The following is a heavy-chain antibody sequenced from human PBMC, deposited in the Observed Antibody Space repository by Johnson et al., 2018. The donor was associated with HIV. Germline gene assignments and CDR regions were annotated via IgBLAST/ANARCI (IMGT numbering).Heavy chain of an antibody. CDR3: ARDCEWELGQEGAFDI. Sequence: QVQLVESGGGVVQPGRSLRLSCAASGFTFSTYAMHWVRQAPGKGLEWVAVISYDGGNNYYADSVKGRFTISRDNSKNTLYLQMNSLRAEDTAVYYCARDCEWELGQEGAFDIWGQGTMVTVSS. CDR1: GFTFSTYA. J-gene: IGHJ3*02. CDR2: ISYDGGNN. V-gene: IGHV3-30-3*01. D-gene: IGHD1-26*01.